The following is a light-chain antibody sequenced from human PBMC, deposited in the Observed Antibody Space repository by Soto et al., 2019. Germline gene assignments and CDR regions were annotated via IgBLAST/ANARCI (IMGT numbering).Light chain of an antibody. CDR1: QSIGKD. J-gene: IGKJ1*01. CDR2: GAS. CDR3: QQYNNWPRT. V-gene: IGKV3-15*01. Sequence: EIVMTQSPVTLSVSPGEGATLSCWASQSIGKDVAWYQQRPGQAPRLLIYGASTRAPGIPARFSGSGSGTDFTLTISGLLSEDFARYYCQQYNNWPRTFGQGTNV.